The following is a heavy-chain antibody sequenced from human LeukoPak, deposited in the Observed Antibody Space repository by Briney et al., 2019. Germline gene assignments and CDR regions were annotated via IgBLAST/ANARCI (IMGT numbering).Heavy chain of an antibody. CDR1: GVSFSGNY. CDR2: IYQSKYT. V-gene: IGHV4-34*01. D-gene: IGHD2-21*01. Sequence: SETLSLTCGVRGVSFSGNYWSWIRQSPGKGREWIGEIYQSKYTTYNPSLKSRVTIWADTSVNQLSLRVTSVTAADTANYCARLRCSPGDDSCSTYWGRGTLVTVSS. CDR3: ARLRCSPGDDSCSTY. J-gene: IGHJ4*02.